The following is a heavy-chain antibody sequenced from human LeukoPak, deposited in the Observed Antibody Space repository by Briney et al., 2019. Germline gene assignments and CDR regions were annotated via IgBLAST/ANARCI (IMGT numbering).Heavy chain of an antibody. V-gene: IGHV3-23*01. CDR2: ISGSGGST. CDR1: GFTFSSYA. Sequence: GGSLRLSCAASGFTFSSYAMSWVRQAPGKGLEWVSAISGSGGSTYYADSVKGRFAISRDNSKYTLYLQMNSLRAEDTAVYYCAKDSLIHYDFWSGSPVDYWGQGTLVTVSS. CDR3: AKDSLIHYDFWSGSPVDY. J-gene: IGHJ4*02. D-gene: IGHD3-3*01.